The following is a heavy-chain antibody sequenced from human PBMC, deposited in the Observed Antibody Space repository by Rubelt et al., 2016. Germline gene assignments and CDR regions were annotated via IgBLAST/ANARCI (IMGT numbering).Heavy chain of an antibody. V-gene: IGHV1-18*01. CDR1: GYTFTSYG. Sequence: QVQLVQSGAEVKKPGASVKVSCKASGYTFTSYGISWVRQAPGQGLEWMGWISAYNGNTNYAQKTRGVGPLSTQTSARTVCMSRGSLRADGAAVYCAAMVLPRFRRYNWNFPLDYWGQGTLVTVSS. CDR3: AMVLPRFRRYNWNFPLDY. CDR2: ISAYNGNT. D-gene: IGHD1-7*01. J-gene: IGHJ4*02.